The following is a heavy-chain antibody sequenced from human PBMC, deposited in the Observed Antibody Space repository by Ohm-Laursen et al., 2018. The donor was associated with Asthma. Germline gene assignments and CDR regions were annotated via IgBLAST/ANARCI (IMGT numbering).Heavy chain of an antibody. CDR3: ARAANYDILTGYSLSGKLYYYYGMDV. D-gene: IGHD3-9*01. CDR1: GGTFSSYA. V-gene: IGHV1-69*01. Sequence: SSVKVSCKASGGTFSSYAISWVRQAPGQGLEWMGGIIPIFGTANYAHNPQGRVTITADESTSTAYMELSSLRSEDTAVYYCARAANYDILTGYSLSGKLYYYYGMDVWGQGTTVTVSS. J-gene: IGHJ6*02. CDR2: IIPIFGTA.